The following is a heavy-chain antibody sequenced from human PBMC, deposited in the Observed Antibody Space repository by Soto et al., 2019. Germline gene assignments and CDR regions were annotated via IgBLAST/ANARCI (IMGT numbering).Heavy chain of an antibody. Sequence: SQNLSLTCAISGDSVSSNSAAWNWIRQSPSRGLEWLGRTYYRSKWYNDYAVSVKSRITINPDTSKNQFSLQLNSVTPEDTAVYYCASSPYDFWSGYYPLYFDYWGQGTLVTVSS. CDR2: TYYRSKWYN. V-gene: IGHV6-1*01. J-gene: IGHJ4*02. D-gene: IGHD3-3*01. CDR1: GDSVSSNSAA. CDR3: ASSPYDFWSGYYPLYFDY.